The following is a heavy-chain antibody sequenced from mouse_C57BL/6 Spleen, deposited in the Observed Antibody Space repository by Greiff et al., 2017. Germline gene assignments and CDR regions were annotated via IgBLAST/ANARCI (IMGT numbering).Heavy chain of an antibody. V-gene: IGHV1-82*01. J-gene: IGHJ4*01. CDR3: ALMYYDNYNYSMDY. CDR1: GYAFSSSW. Sequence: VKLLEPGPELVKPGASVKISCKASGYAFSSSWMHWVKQRPGKGLEWIGRIYPGDGGTNYNGKFKGKATLTADKSSSTAYMQLSSLTSEDSAVYFCALMYYDNYNYSMDYWGQGTSVTVSS. CDR2: IYPGDGGT. D-gene: IGHD2-1*01.